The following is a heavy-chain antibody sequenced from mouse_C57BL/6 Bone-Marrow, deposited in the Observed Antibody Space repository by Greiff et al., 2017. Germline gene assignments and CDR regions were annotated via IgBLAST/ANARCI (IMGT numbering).Heavy chain of an antibody. D-gene: IGHD2-3*01. CDR1: GYTFTSYW. V-gene: IGHV1-55*01. J-gene: IGHJ1*03. CDR3: ARGGLYDDYYWYFDV. Sequence: QVQLQQPGAELVKPGASVKMSCKASGYTFTSYWITWVKQRPGQGLEWIGDIYPGSGSTNYNEKFKSKATLTVDTSSSTAYMQLSSLTSEDSAVYYCARGGLYDDYYWYFDVWGTGTTVTVSS. CDR2: IYPGSGST.